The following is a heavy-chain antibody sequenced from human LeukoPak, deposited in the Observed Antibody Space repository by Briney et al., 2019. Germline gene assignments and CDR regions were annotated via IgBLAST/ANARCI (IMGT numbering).Heavy chain of an antibody. CDR2: ITSNGGST. Sequence: GGSLRLSCAASGFTFSNYAMHWVRQAPGKGLGYVSAITSNGGSTYYASSVKGRFTISRDNSKNTMYLQMGSLRAEDMAVYYCARGRGGYYGYWGQGALVTVSS. J-gene: IGHJ4*02. V-gene: IGHV3-64*01. CDR3: ARGRGGYYGY. CDR1: GFTFSNYA. D-gene: IGHD3-3*01.